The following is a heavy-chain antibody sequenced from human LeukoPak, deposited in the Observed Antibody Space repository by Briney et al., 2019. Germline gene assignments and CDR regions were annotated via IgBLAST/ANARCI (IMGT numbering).Heavy chain of an antibody. V-gene: IGHV1-8*01. Sequence: ASVKVSCKASGYTFTSYDINWVRQATGQGLEWMGWMNPNSGNTGYVQKFQGRVTMTRNTSISTAYMELSSLRSEDTAVYYCARSGYGSSWYDWFDPWGQGTLVTVSS. CDR1: GYTFTSYD. J-gene: IGHJ5*02. D-gene: IGHD6-13*01. CDR2: MNPNSGNT. CDR3: ARSGYGSSWYDWFDP.